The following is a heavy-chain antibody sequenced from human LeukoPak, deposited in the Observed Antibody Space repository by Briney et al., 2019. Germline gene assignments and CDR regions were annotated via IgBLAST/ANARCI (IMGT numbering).Heavy chain of an antibody. J-gene: IGHJ5*02. Sequence: PGRSLRLSCAASGFTFDDYAMHLVRQAPGKGLEWVSGISWNSGSIGYADSVKGRFTISRDNAKNSLYLQMNSLRAEDTALYYCAKGGSGYYYGNNWFDPWGQGTLVTVSS. CDR3: AKGGSGYYYGNNWFDP. CDR2: ISWNSGSI. V-gene: IGHV3-9*01. D-gene: IGHD3-22*01. CDR1: GFTFDDYA.